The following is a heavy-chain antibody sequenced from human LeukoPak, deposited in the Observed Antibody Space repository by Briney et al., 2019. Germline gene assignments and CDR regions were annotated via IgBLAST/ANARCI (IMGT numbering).Heavy chain of an antibody. CDR2: ISGSSSYI. Sequence: PGGSLRLSCAASGFTFSTYSMNWVRQAPGRGLEWVSSISGSSSYIYYADSVKGRFTISRDNAKNSLYPQMNSLRAEDTAVYYCARDSYAAIDYWGQGTLVTVSS. CDR3: ARDSYAAIDY. J-gene: IGHJ4*02. V-gene: IGHV3-21*01. D-gene: IGHD2-15*01. CDR1: GFTFSTYS.